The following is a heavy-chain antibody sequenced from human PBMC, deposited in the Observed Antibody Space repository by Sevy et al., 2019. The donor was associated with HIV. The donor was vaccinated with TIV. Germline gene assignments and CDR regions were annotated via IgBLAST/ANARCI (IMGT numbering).Heavy chain of an antibody. CDR2: ISSSSSYI. D-gene: IGHD2-8*01. CDR3: ARGRPYCTNGVCYGDY. V-gene: IGHV3-21*01. CDR1: GFTFSSYS. Sequence: GGSLRLSCAASGFTFSSYSMNWVRQAPGKGLEWVSSISSSSSYIYYADSVKGRFTISRDNAKNSLYLQMNSLRAEDTAVYYCARGRPYCTNGVCYGDYWGQGTLVTVSS. J-gene: IGHJ4*02.